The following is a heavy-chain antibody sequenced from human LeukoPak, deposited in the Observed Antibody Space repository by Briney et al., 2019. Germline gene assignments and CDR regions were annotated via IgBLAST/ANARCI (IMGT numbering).Heavy chain of an antibody. D-gene: IGHD3-22*01. Sequence: SQTLSLTCGVSGGXISSGGYSWSWIRQPPGKGLEWIGYMYHSGTTHYNPSLKSRVTISVDRSKNQFSLKLSSVTAADTAVYYCVRGYYYDSSGYWVRAFDIWGQGTMVTVSS. CDR2: MYHSGTT. CDR3: VRGYYYDSSGYWVRAFDI. V-gene: IGHV4-30-2*01. J-gene: IGHJ3*02. CDR1: GGXISSGGYS.